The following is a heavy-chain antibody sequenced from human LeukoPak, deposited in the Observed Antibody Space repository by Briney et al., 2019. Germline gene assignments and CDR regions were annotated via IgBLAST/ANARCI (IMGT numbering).Heavy chain of an antibody. CDR1: GFTFDDYG. CDR2: IKQDGSEK. CDR3: AREAMGYCSSTSCPPGAFDI. D-gene: IGHD2-2*01. J-gene: IGHJ3*02. Sequence: GGSLRLSCAASGFTFDDYGMSWVRQAPGKGLEWVANIKQDGSEKYYVDSVKGRFTISRDNAKNSLYLQMNSLRAEDTAVYYCAREAMGYCSSTSCPPGAFDIWGQGTMVTVSS. V-gene: IGHV3-7*01.